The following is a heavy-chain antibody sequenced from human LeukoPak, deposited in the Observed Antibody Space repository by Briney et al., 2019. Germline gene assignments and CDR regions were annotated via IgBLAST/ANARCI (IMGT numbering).Heavy chain of an antibody. D-gene: IGHD2-8*01. J-gene: IGHJ4*01. CDR3: AKDYCNNGVCYVFDY. Sequence: GGSLRLSCAASGFTFDDYAMHWVRQAPGKGLEWVSLISWDGGSTYYADSVKGRFTISRDNSKNSLYLQMNSLRAEDTALYYCAKDYCNNGVCYVFDYWGQGTLVTVSS. CDR1: GFTFDDYA. V-gene: IGHV3-43D*04. CDR2: ISWDGGST.